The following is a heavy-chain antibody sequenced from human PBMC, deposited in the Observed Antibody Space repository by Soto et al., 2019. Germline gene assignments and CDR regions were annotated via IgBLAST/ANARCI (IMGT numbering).Heavy chain of an antibody. CDR3: ARAPGEVVPALGWFDP. V-gene: IGHV3-33*01. CDR1: GFTFSSYG. J-gene: IGHJ5*02. D-gene: IGHD2-2*01. Sequence: GGSLRLSCAASGFTFSSYGMHWVRQAPGKGLEWVEVIWYDGSNKYYADSVKGRFTISRDNSKNTLYLQMNSLRAEDTAVYYCARAPGEVVPALGWFDPWGQGTLVTVSS. CDR2: IWYDGSNK.